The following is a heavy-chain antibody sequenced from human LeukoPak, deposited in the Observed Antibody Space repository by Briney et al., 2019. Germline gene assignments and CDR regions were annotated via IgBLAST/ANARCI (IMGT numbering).Heavy chain of an antibody. CDR2: INPSGGST. Sequence: ASVKVSCKASGYTFTSYFVHWVRQAPGQGLEWMGIINPSGGSTSYAQKFQGRVTMTRDTSTSTVYMELSSLRSEDTAVYYCARNRLAIVGDPYYFDYWGQGTLVTVSS. CDR3: ARNRLAIVGDPYYFDY. CDR1: GYTFTSYF. V-gene: IGHV1-46*03. D-gene: IGHD1-26*01. J-gene: IGHJ4*02.